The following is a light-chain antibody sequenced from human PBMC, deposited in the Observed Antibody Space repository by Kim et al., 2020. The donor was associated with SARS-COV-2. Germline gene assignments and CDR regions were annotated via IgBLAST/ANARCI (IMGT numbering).Light chain of an antibody. CDR1: RLRSYY. CDR2: GKN. Sequence: AWGQNVRITCQGARLRSYYASWYQQKPGQAPVLVIYGKNNRPSGIPDRFSGSSSGNTASLTITGAQAEDEADYYCNSRDSSGNHLVFGGGTQLTVL. CDR3: NSRDSSGNHLV. V-gene: IGLV3-19*01. J-gene: IGLJ3*02.